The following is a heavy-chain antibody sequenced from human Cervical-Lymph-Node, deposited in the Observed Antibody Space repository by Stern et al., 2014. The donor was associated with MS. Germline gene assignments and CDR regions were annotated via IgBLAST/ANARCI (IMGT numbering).Heavy chain of an antibody. V-gene: IGHV3-74*01. CDR3: ARDHYYGSGTYFSY. J-gene: IGHJ4*02. D-gene: IGHD3-10*01. Sequence: EVQLVESGGDFVQPGGSLRLSCAMSGLTFSSYWMHWVRQAPGKGLVWVSRINTDGGTTSYADSVKGRFTISRDNAKNTLYLQMNNLRVEDTAVYYCARDHYYGSGTYFSYWGQGTLVTVSS. CDR1: GLTFSSYW. CDR2: INTDGGTT.